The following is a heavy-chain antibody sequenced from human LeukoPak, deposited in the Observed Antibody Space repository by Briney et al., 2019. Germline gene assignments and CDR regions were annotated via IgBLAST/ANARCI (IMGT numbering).Heavy chain of an antibody. D-gene: IGHD3-22*01. Sequence: PGGSLRLSCAASGFTFSSYGIHWVRQAPGKGLEWVAFVRNDGTNKHYADSVKGRFTISRDNSKNTLYLQMNSLRAEDTAVYYCAKGHYSSGYLSLGDAFDIWGQGTMVTVSS. CDR1: GFTFSSYG. J-gene: IGHJ3*02. CDR3: AKGHYSSGYLSLGDAFDI. CDR2: VRNDGTNK. V-gene: IGHV3-30*02.